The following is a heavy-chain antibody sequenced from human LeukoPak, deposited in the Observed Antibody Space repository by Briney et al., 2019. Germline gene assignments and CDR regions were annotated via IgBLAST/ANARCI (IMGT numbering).Heavy chain of an antibody. CDR2: ISYDGSNK. CDR3: ATQVDIVVVPAANDY. V-gene: IGHV3-30-3*01. CDR1: GFTFSSYA. D-gene: IGHD2-2*03. J-gene: IGHJ4*02. Sequence: GGSLRLSCAASGFTFSSYAMHWVRQAPGKGLEWVAVISYDGSNKYYADSVKGRFTISRDNSKNTLNLQMNSLRAEDTAVYYCATQVDIVVVPAANDYWGQGTLVTVSS.